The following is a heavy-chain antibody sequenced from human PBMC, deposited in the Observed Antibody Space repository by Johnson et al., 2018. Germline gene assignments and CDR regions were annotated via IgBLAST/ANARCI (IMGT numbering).Heavy chain of an antibody. CDR2: ISYAGHTK. CDR3: AKDQAVRHAFDS. CDR1: GFTFSSYG. Sequence: VQLVDSGGGVVQPGRSRRLSCAASGFTFSSYGMPWVRQDPGKWLEWVAFISYAGHTKYYADYVQGRFTISRDNPKTTVYLQMNSLGTEDTAIYSCAKDQAVRHAFDSGGHGKIVTVSS. V-gene: IGHV3-30*18. D-gene: IGHD4-11*01. J-gene: IGHJ3*02.